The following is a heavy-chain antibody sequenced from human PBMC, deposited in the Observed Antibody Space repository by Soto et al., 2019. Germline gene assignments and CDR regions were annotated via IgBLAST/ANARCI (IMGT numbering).Heavy chain of an antibody. D-gene: IGHD6-19*01. CDR1: GYTFTSYA. CDR3: ARASGWYVSDY. CDR2: INAGNGNT. V-gene: IGHV1-3*05. Sequence: QVQLVQSGAEEKKPGASVKVSCKASGYTFTSYAMHWVRQAPGQRLEWMGWINAGNGNTKYSQKFQGRVTITRDTAASAAYMELSSLRSEDTAVYYCARASGWYVSDYWGQGTLVTVSS. J-gene: IGHJ4*02.